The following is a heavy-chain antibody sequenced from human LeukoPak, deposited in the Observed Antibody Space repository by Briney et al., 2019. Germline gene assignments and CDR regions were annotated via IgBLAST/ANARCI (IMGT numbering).Heavy chain of an antibody. CDR1: GFAVSNNY. Sequence: GRSLRLSCAASGFAVSNNYMSWVRQAPGKGLEWVSLIYSDGSTSYTDSVKGRFTISRDNSKNTLSLQLNSLRTEDTAVYYCARDGGSSTMEPTGHYYYYGMDVWGQGTTVTVSS. D-gene: IGHD1-1*01. CDR2: IYSDGST. V-gene: IGHV3-53*01. CDR3: ARDGGSSTMEPTGHYYYYGMDV. J-gene: IGHJ6*02.